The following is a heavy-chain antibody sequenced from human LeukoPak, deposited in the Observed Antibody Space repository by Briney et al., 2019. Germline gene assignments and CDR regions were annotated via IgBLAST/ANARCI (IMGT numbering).Heavy chain of an antibody. Sequence: PGGSLRLSCAASGFTFDDYGMSWVRQAPGKGLEWVSGINWNGGSTGYADSVKGRFTISRGNAKNSLYLQMNSLRAEDTALYYCAREGLRFLEWLLVGYMDVWGKGTTVTVSS. CDR2: INWNGGST. J-gene: IGHJ6*03. V-gene: IGHV3-20*04. CDR3: AREGLRFLEWLLVGYMDV. D-gene: IGHD3-3*01. CDR1: GFTFDDYG.